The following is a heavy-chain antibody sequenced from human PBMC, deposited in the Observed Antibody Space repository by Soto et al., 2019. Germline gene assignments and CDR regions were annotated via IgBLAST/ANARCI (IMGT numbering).Heavy chain of an antibody. D-gene: IGHD5-18*01. V-gene: IGHV4-59*01. CDR1: GGYISSYH. J-gene: IGHJ3*01. Sequence: SETLSLTCTVSGGYISSYHWNWIRRPPGRGLEWIGHVYYTGSTNYNPSLNSRVTISVDTSKSQFSLKLSSVTAADTAVYYCARERGDSYGPRAFDVWGQGAMVTVSS. CDR3: ARERGDSYGPRAFDV. CDR2: VYYTGST.